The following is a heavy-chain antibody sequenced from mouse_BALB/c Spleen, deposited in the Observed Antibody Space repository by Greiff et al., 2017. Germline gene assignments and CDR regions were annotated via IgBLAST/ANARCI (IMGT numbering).Heavy chain of an antibody. CDR2: IDPANGNT. J-gene: IGHJ4*01. Sequence: EVQLQQSGAELVRSGASVKLSCTASGFNITDYYMHWVKQRPEQGLEWIGRIDPANGNTKYDPKFQGKATITADTSSNTAYLQLSSLTSEDTAVYYCARGEVRDYAMDYWGQGTSVTVSS. CDR1: GFNITDYY. CDR3: ARGEVRDYAMDY. D-gene: IGHD2-14*01. V-gene: IGHV14-3*02.